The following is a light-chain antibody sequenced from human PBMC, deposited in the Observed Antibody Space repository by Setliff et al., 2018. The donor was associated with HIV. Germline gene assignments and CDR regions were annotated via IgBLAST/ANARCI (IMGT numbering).Light chain of an antibody. CDR1: SGSIASNY. J-gene: IGLJ1*01. CDR3: QSYDSSSLYV. Sequence: NFMLTQPHSVSESPGKTVTISCTRSSGSIASNYVQWYQQRPGSAPTTVIYKDNQRPSGVPDRFSGSIDSSPNSASLTISGLKTEDEADYYCQSYDSSSLYVCGTGTKVTVL. V-gene: IGLV6-57*03. CDR2: KDN.